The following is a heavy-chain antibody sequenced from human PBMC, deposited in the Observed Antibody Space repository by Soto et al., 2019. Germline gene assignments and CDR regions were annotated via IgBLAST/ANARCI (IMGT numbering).Heavy chain of an antibody. Sequence: QVQLVESGGGVVQPGRSLRLSCAASGFTFSSYAMHWVRQAPGKGLEWVAVISYDGSNKYYADSVKGRFTISRDNSKNTLYPQMNSLRAEDTAVYYCARDSGECSGGSCKSPGDPNWYFDLWGRGTLVTVSS. D-gene: IGHD2-15*01. CDR1: GFTFSSYA. CDR3: ARDSGECSGGSCKSPGDPNWYFDL. CDR2: ISYDGSNK. V-gene: IGHV3-30-3*01. J-gene: IGHJ2*01.